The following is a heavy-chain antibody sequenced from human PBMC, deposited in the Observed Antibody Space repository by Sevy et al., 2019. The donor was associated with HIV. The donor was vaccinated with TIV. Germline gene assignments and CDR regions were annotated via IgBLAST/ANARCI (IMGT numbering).Heavy chain of an antibody. D-gene: IGHD1-26*01. CDR2: ISGSGGST. J-gene: IGHJ4*02. V-gene: IGHV3-23*01. CDR1: GFTFSSYA. Sequence: GGSLRLSCAASGFTFSSYAMSWVRQAPGKGLEWVSAISGSGGSTYYADSVKGRFTISRDNSKNTLYLQMDSLRAEDTAVYYCAKDVRWHSGRGYFDYWGQGTLVTVSS. CDR3: AKDVRWHSGRGYFDY.